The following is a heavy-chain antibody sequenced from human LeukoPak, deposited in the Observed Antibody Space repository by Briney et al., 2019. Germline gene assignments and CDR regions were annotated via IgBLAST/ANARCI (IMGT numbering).Heavy chain of an antibody. CDR1: GYSFTSYW. Sequence: GESLKISCKGSGYSFTSYWIGWVRQMPGKGLEWMGIIYPGDSDTRYSPSLQGQVTISADKSISTAYLQWSSLKASDTAMYYCARRLYCSSTSCYVVSGWFDPWGQGTLVTVSS. J-gene: IGHJ5*02. CDR3: ARRLYCSSTSCYVVSGWFDP. V-gene: IGHV5-51*01. D-gene: IGHD2-2*01. CDR2: IYPGDSDT.